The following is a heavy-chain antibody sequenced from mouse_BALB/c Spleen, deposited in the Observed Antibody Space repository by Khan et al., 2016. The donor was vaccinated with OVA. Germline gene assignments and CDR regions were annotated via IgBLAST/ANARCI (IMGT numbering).Heavy chain of an antibody. D-gene: IGHD2-2*01. J-gene: IGHJ4*01. CDR1: GFTFSTYA. CDR3: ARSLVDYHAMDY. Sequence: EVELVESGGGLVKPGGSLKLSCSASGFTFSTYAMSWVRQTPEKRLECVATISTGGHYTFYPDSVKGRFTISRDKAKNTLYLQMSSLRSEDTAMYYCARSLVDYHAMDYWGQGTSVTVSS. V-gene: IGHV5-9-3*01. CDR2: ISTGGHYT.